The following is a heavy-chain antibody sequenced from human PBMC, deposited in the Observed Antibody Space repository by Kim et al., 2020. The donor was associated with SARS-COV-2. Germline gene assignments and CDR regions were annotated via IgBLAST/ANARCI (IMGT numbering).Heavy chain of an antibody. Sequence: SETLSLTCAVSGGSISSSNWWSWVRQPPGKGLEWIGEIYHSGSTNYNPSLKSRVTISVDKSKNQFSLKLSSVTAADTAVYYCASFMVRGWTPYYYYGMDVWGQGTTVTVSS. CDR3: ASFMVRGWTPYYYYGMDV. D-gene: IGHD3-10*01. V-gene: IGHV4-4*02. CDR2: IYHSGST. J-gene: IGHJ6*02. CDR1: GGSISSSNW.